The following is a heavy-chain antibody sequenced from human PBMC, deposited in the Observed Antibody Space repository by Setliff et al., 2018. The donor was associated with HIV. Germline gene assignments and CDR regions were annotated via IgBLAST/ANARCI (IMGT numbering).Heavy chain of an antibody. Sequence: TLSLTCVISGDTISSNSVSWNWIRQSPSRGLEWLGRTYYRSKWYNDYAVSVKSRMTFNPDTSKNQFSLQLNSVTPEDTAVYFCARGNSTKRGFDYWGLGTLVTVSS. V-gene: IGHV6-1*01. CDR1: GDTISSNSVS. CDR3: ARGNSTKRGFDY. J-gene: IGHJ4*02. D-gene: IGHD3-10*01. CDR2: TYYRSKWYN.